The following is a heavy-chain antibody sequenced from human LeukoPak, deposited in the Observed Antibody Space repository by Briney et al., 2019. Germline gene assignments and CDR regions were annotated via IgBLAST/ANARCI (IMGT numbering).Heavy chain of an antibody. CDR3: ARDQGAWGYGYNFDY. Sequence: GGSLRLSCTASGFTFDVYAIHWVRQAPGKGLEWVSGITWDSGDIAYADSVKGRFTISRDNSKNTLHLQMISLRAEDTAVYYCARDQGAWGYGYNFDYWGQGTLVTVSS. D-gene: IGHD3-16*01. CDR1: GFTFDVYA. V-gene: IGHV3-9*01. CDR2: ITWDSGDI. J-gene: IGHJ4*02.